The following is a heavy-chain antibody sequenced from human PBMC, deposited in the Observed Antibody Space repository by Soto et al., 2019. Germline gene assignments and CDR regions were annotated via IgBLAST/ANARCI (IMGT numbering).Heavy chain of an antibody. V-gene: IGHV3-53*05. CDR1: GFTVRSNY. Sequence: GGSLRLSCAASGFTVRSNYMSRVRQAPGKGLEWVSVIYSGGSTYYADSVKGRFTISRDNSKDTLCLQMNSLRAEDTAVYYCAREGGGGSCWESPYYYYYGMDVWGQGTTVTVSS. D-gene: IGHD6-13*01. J-gene: IGHJ6*02. CDR2: IYSGGST. CDR3: AREGGGGSCWESPYYYYYGMDV.